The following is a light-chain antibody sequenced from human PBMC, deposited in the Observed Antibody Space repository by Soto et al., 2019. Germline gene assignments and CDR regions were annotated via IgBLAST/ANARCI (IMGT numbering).Light chain of an antibody. Sequence: QSALTQPASVSGSPGQPITISCTGTSSDVGSYNRVSWYQQHPGKAPKLMIYEGSKRPSGVSNRFSGSKSGNTASLTISGLQAEDEADYYCCSFAGSSTFYVVFGGGTKLTVL. J-gene: IGLJ2*01. V-gene: IGLV2-23*03. CDR3: CSFAGSSTFYVV. CDR2: EGS. CDR1: SSDVGSYNR.